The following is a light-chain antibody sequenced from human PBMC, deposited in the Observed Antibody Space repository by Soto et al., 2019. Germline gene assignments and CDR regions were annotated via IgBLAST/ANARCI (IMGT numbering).Light chain of an antibody. J-gene: IGLJ2*01. Sequence: QLVLTQPPSVSGAPGQRVTISCTGSSSNIGAGYDVHWYQQLPGTAPKLLIYGNNNRPSGVPDRFSGSNSGTSASLAITGLQADDEADYYCQSYDGSLSSSLFGGGTQLTVL. V-gene: IGLV1-40*01. CDR2: GNN. CDR1: SSNIGAGYD. CDR3: QSYDGSLSSSL.